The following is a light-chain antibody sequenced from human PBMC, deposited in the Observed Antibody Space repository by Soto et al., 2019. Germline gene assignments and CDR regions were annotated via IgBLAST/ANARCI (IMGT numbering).Light chain of an antibody. CDR3: LSYDTSLRGV. J-gene: IGLJ2*01. V-gene: IGLV1-40*01. CDR2: ANT. CDR1: SSNIGAGFD. Sequence: QAVVTQPPSVSGAPGQTVTISCTGTSSNIGAGFDVHLYHQLPGAAPKLLIYANTDRPSGVPARFSGSKSVTSASLAITGLQPEDEADYFCLSYDTSLRGVFGGGTKLTVL.